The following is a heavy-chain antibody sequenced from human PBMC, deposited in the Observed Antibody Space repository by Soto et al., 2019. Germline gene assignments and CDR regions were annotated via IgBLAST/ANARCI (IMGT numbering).Heavy chain of an antibody. Sequence: EVQLLESGGGLVQPGGSLRLSCAASGFTFSSYAMSWVRQAPGKGLEWVSAISGSGGSTYYADSVKGRFTISRDNSKNTLYLQMNSLRAEDTAVYYCAKEGDYSNYSYYYYYMDVWGKGTRSPSP. CDR1: GFTFSSYA. CDR3: AKEGDYSNYSYYYYYMDV. D-gene: IGHD4-4*01. J-gene: IGHJ6*03. CDR2: ISGSGGST. V-gene: IGHV3-23*01.